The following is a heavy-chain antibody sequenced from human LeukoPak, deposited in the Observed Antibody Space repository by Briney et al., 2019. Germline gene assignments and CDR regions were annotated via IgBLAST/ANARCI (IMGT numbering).Heavy chain of an antibody. J-gene: IGHJ3*02. CDR2: IYYSGST. CDR3: ARDRVADDAFDI. V-gene: IGHV4-59*01. Sequence: SETLSLTCTVSGGSISSYYWSWIRQPPGRGLEWIGYIYYSGSTNYNPSLKSRVTISVDTSKNQFSLKLSSVTAADTAVYYCARDRVADDAFDIWGQGTMVTVSS. CDR1: GGSISSYY.